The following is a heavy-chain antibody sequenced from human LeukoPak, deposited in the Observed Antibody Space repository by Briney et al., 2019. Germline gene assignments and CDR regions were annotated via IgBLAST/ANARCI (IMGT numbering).Heavy chain of an antibody. J-gene: IGHJ4*02. CDR1: GFTFSSYA. CDR2: ISGSGGST. V-gene: IGHV3-23*01. D-gene: IGHD3-16*01. Sequence: PGGSLRLSCAASGFTFSSYAMSWVRQAPGKGLEWVSAISGSGGSTYYADSVKGRFTISRDNSKNTLYLQMNSLRAEDTAVYYCATDLKADYADYYFDYWGQGTLVTVSS. CDR3: ATDLKADYADYYFDY.